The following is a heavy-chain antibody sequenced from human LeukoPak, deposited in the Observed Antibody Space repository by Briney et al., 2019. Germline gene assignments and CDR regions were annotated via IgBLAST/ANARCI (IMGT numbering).Heavy chain of an antibody. CDR2: IKGDASST. Sequence: GGSLRLSCAASGFNFRSYWMYWVRQVPGKGLVWVSGIKGDASSTTYADSVKGRFTISRDNAKNTVYPQMNSLRVEDTALYYCARDLRVGGWGQGTLVTVS. CDR3: ARDLRVGG. CDR1: GFNFRSYW. D-gene: IGHD3-16*01. V-gene: IGHV3-74*01. J-gene: IGHJ4*02.